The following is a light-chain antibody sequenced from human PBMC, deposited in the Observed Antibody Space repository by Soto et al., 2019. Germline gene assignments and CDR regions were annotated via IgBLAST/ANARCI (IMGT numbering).Light chain of an antibody. V-gene: IGLV2-14*01. J-gene: IGLJ1*01. CDR1: SSHVGGNNY. CDR3: NSYTSSSTLDG. CDR2: DVS. Sequence: QLGSTSGSPGESYPFPSTTKSSHVGGNNYVPWYQQRPFKAPMLIIYDVSNRRSGVSNRFSGSKSGNTASLTISGLQAELEADYSCNSYTSSSTLDGFGTGPKVTVL.